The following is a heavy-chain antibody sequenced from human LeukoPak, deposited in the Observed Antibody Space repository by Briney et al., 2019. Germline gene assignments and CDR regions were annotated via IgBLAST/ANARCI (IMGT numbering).Heavy chain of an antibody. CDR3: ARWRGSTSERSDY. CDR1: GFSFGDYW. D-gene: IGHD2-2*01. Sequence: GGSLRLSCTASGFSFGDYWMTWVRQAPGKGLEWVANIKQDGSAKYYVDSVKGRFTISRDNAKNSLYLQMDSLRVEDTAMYYCARWRGSTSERSDYWGQGTLVTVSS. V-gene: IGHV3-7*01. CDR2: IKQDGSAK. J-gene: IGHJ4*02.